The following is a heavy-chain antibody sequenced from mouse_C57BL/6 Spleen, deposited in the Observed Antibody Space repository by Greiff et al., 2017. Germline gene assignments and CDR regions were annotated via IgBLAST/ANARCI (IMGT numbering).Heavy chain of an antibody. CDR2: IRSKSNNYAT. CDR3: VRQYYSSYYFDY. CDR1: GFSFNTYA. D-gene: IGHD2-12*01. Sequence: EVKLMESGGGLVQPKGSLKLSCAASGFSFNTYAMNWVRQAPGKGLEWVARIRSKSNNYATYYADSVKDRFTISRDESESMLYLQMNNLKTEDTAMYYCVRQYYSSYYFDYWGQGTTLTVSS. J-gene: IGHJ2*01. V-gene: IGHV10-1*01.